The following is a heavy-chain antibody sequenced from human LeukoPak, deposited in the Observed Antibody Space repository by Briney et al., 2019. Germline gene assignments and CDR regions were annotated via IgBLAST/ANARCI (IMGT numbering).Heavy chain of an antibody. Sequence: SETLSLTCTVSGDSISGSYWSWIRQPPGKGLEWIGYIYYSGSTNYNPSLKSRVTISVDTSKNQFSLKLSSVTAADTAVYYCARLGIFSVPAAPKAIWFDPWGQGTLVTVSS. CDR1: GDSISGSY. J-gene: IGHJ5*02. CDR2: IYYSGST. V-gene: IGHV4-59*08. CDR3: ARLGIFSVPAAPKAIWFDP. D-gene: IGHD2-2*01.